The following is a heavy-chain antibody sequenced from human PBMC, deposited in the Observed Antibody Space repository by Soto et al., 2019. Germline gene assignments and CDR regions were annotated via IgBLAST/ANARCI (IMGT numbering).Heavy chain of an antibody. CDR1: GGSISSGGYS. CDR2: TYHSGST. V-gene: IGHV4-30-2*01. J-gene: IGHJ6*02. CDR3: ARAAYDFWSGIPPRYYGMDV. D-gene: IGHD3-3*01. Sequence: QLQLQESGSGLLKPSQTLSLTCAVSGGSISSGGYSWSWIRQPPGKGRERIGYTYHSGSTYYNPSLKSRVTISVDRSKNQSSLKLSSVTAADTAVYYCARAAYDFWSGIPPRYYGMDVWGQGTTVTVSS.